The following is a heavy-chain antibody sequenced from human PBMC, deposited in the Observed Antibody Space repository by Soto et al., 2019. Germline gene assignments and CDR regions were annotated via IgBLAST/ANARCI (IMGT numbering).Heavy chain of an antibody. CDR1: GGSFSGYY. V-gene: IGHV4-34*01. CDR3: ANALIAAAGTPLQSRTYYFDY. D-gene: IGHD6-13*01. CDR2: INHSGST. J-gene: IGHJ4*02. Sequence: SETLSLTCAVYGGSFSGYYWSWIRQPPGKGLEWIGEINHSGSTNYNPSLKSRVTISVDTSKNQFSLKLSSVTAADTAVYYCANALIAAAGTPLQSRTYYFDYWGQGTLVTVSS.